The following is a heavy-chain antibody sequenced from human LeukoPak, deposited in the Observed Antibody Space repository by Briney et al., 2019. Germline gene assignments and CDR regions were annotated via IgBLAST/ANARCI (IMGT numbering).Heavy chain of an antibody. V-gene: IGHV3-74*01. CDR3: VRNRNLKMTSTGILGN. CDR1: GFTFSSYW. Sequence: PGGSLRLSCAASGFTFSSYWMHWVRQAPGKGLVWVSRINSDGSSTSYADSVKGRFTISRDNAKNTLYLQMNSLTVDDTAVYYCVRNRNLKMTSTGILGNWGLGTLVIVSS. J-gene: IGHJ4*02. CDR2: INSDGSST. D-gene: IGHD3-3*02.